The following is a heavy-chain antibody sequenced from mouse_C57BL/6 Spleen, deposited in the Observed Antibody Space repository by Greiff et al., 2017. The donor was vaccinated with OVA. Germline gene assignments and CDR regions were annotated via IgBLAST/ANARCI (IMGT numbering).Heavy chain of an antibody. V-gene: IGHV1-26*01. Sequence: VQLQQSGPELVKPGASVKISCKASGYTFTDYYMNWVKQSHGKSLEWIGDINHNNGGTSYNQKFKGKATLTVDKSSSTAYMELRSLTSEDSAVYYCARDYGSSWGQGTTLTVSS. CDR3: ARDYGSS. D-gene: IGHD1-1*01. J-gene: IGHJ2*01. CDR1: GYTFTDYY. CDR2: INHNNGGT.